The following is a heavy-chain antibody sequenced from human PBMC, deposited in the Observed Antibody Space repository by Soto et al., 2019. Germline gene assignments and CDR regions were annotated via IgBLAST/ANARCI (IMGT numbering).Heavy chain of an antibody. V-gene: IGHV1-2*04. J-gene: IGHJ6*02. D-gene: IGHD2-8*01. CDR2: INPKSGGT. Sequence: GASVKVSCKASGYRFTDYRIHWVRQAPGQGLEWLGRINPKSGGTSTAQKFQGWVTMTTDTSISTASMELTRLTSDDTAIYYCARGDSTDCSNGVCSFFYNHDMDVWGQGTTVTVSS. CDR1: GYRFTDYR. CDR3: ARGDSTDCSNGVCSFFYNHDMDV.